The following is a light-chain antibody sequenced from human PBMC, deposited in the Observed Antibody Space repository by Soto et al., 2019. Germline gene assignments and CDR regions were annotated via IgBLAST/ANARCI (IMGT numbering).Light chain of an antibody. CDR1: QSVRSSY. J-gene: IGKJ1*01. V-gene: IGKV3-20*01. CDR2: GAS. Sequence: EIVLTQSPGTLSLSPGERATLSCRASQSVRSSYLAWYQQKPGQAPRLLIYGASNRATGIPDRFRGSGSWNEFPLPISRLEPAEFAVYYGHQVISSPRTFGQGTKVEIK. CDR3: HQVISSPRT.